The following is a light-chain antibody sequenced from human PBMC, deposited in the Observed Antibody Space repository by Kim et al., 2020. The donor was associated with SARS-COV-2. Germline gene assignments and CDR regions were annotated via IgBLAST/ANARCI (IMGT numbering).Light chain of an antibody. Sequence: SASVGDRVTITCRASQSVNTGLAWYQQKSGKAPKLLIYRASSLESGVPSRFSGSGSGTEFTLTINSLQPDDFATYYCQQYYIYWTFGQGTKVDIK. J-gene: IGKJ1*01. CDR3: QQYYIYWT. CDR2: RAS. V-gene: IGKV1-5*03. CDR1: QSVNTG.